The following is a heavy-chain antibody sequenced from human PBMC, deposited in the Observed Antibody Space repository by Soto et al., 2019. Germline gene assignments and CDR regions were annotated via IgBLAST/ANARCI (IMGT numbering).Heavy chain of an antibody. CDR3: ARSGRYYDILTGPEGPYFDY. Sequence: GGSLRLSCAASGFTVSSNYMSWVRQAPGKGLEWVSVISSSGSTYYEDSVKGRFTISRDNAKNSLYLQMNSLRAEDTAVYYCARSGRYYDILTGPEGPYFDYWGQGTLVTVSS. V-gene: IGHV3-66*01. CDR1: GFTVSSNY. D-gene: IGHD3-9*01. CDR2: ISSSGST. J-gene: IGHJ4*02.